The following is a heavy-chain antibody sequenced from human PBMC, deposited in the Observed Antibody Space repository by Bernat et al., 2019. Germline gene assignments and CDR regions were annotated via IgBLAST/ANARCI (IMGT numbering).Heavy chain of an antibody. CDR3: ARGWGSSGYDDAFDS. J-gene: IGHJ3*02. CDR2: IGTAGDT. D-gene: IGHD3-22*01. Sequence: EVQLVESGGGLVQPGGSLRLSCAASGFTFSSYDMHWVRQATGKGLEWVSAIGTAGDTYYPGSVKGRFTISRENAKNSLYLQMNSLRAGDTAVYYCARGWGSSGYDDAFDSWGQGTMVTVSS. V-gene: IGHV3-13*01. CDR1: GFTFSSYD.